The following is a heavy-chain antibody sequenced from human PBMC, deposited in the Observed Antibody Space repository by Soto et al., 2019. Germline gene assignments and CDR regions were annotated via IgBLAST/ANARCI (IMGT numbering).Heavy chain of an antibody. D-gene: IGHD1-1*01. CDR1: GFTFSSYA. V-gene: IGHV3-30-3*01. CDR3: AAYRHRNNCYGMDV. J-gene: IGHJ6*02. CDR2: ISYDGSNK. Sequence: GGSLRLSCAASGFTFSSYAMHWVRQAPGKGLGWVAVISYDGSNKYYADSVKGRFTISRDNSKNTLYLQMNSLRAEDTAEYYCAAYRHRNNCYGMDVWGQGTTVTVSS.